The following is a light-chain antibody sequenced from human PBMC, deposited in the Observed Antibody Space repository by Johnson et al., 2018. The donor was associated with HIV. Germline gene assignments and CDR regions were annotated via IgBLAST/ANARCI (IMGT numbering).Light chain of an antibody. J-gene: IGLJ1*01. Sequence: SVLTQPPSVSAAPGQKVTISCSGSSSNIGNNYVSWYQQLPGTAPKLLIYENNKRPSGIPDRFSGSKSGTSATLGITGLQTVDEADYYCGTWDSSLSAYVFGTGTKFTVL. CDR3: GTWDSSLSAYV. CDR2: ENN. CDR1: SSNIGNNY. V-gene: IGLV1-51*02.